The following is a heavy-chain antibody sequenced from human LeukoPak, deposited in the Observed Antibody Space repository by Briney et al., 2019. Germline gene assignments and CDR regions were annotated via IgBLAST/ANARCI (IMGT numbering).Heavy chain of an antibody. J-gene: IGHJ4*02. V-gene: IGHV3-23*01. CDR3: AKASWVSSADAVL. CDR1: GFIFRDYA. Sequence: PGGSLRPFCVASGFIFRDYAMSWVRQAPAGGLEWVSSLRGDGETFYTDSVKGRFTLSRDHSRNTVYLQLNNLRVEDTAVYYCAKASWVSSADAVLWGQGTLVTVS. CDR2: LRGDGET. D-gene: IGHD3-16*01.